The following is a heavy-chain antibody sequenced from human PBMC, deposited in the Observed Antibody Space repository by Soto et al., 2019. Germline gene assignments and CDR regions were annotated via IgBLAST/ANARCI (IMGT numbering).Heavy chain of an antibody. Sequence: QVQLVESGGGVVQPGRSLRLSCAASGFTFSSYAMHWVRQAPGKGLEWVAVISYDGSNKYYADSVKGRFTISRDNSKNTLYLQMNSLRAEDTAVYYCARDSVAARPRGGLLPTYYFDYWGQGTLVTVSS. J-gene: IGHJ4*02. CDR3: ARDSVAARPRGGLLPTYYFDY. D-gene: IGHD6-6*01. CDR2: ISYDGSNK. V-gene: IGHV3-30-3*01. CDR1: GFTFSSYA.